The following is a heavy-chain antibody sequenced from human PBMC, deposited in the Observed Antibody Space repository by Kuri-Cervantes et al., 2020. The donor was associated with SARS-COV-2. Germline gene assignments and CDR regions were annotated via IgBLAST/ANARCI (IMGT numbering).Heavy chain of an antibody. CDR1: GFTFSSYW. D-gene: IGHD2-2*02. Sequence: GESLKISCVASGFTFSSYWMHWVRQAPGKGLEWVGRIKSKTDGGTTDYAAPVKGRFTISRDDSKNTLYLQMNSLKTEDTAVYYCTTDLPNPTYPRYYYYYYGMDVWGQGTTVTVSS. J-gene: IGHJ6*02. CDR2: IKSKTDGGTT. V-gene: IGHV3-15*01. CDR3: TTDLPNPTYPRYYYYYYGMDV.